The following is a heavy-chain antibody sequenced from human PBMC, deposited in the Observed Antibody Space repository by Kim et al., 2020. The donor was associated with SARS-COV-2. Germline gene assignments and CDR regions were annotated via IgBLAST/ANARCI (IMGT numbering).Heavy chain of an antibody. J-gene: IGHJ4*02. V-gene: IGHV3-23*01. CDR1: GFTFNSYD. CDR3: AKIAVAVGGVDS. D-gene: IGHD6-19*01. Sequence: GGSLRLSCAASGFTFNSYDMNWVRQAPGKGLEWVSVISGSGAITYYADSVKGRFTISRDNSKNTLFLQIDSLRAEDMALYYCAKIAVAVGGVDSWGPGTLVSVSS. CDR2: ISGSGAIT.